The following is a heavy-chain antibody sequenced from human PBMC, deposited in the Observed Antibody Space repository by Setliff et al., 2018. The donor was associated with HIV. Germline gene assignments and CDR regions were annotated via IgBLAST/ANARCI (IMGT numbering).Heavy chain of an antibody. CDR1: GGSISSGDYY. V-gene: IGHV4-61*09. CDR2: ISTSGST. J-gene: IGHJ4*02. D-gene: IGHD2-15*01. Sequence: SETLSLTCTVSGGSISSGDYYWSWIRQPAGKGLEWIGHISTSGSTNYNPSLKSRVTISVDTSNNQFSLNPSSVTAADTAVYYCARDDRCSGGSCYSYWGQGSLVTVSS. CDR3: ARDDRCSGGSCYSY.